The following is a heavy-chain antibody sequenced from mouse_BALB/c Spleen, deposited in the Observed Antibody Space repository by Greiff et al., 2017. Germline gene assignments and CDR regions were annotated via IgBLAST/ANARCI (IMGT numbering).Heavy chain of an antibody. CDR2: INPDSSTI. D-gene: IGHD1-1*01. CDR1: GFDFSRYW. V-gene: IGHV4-1*02. CDR3: ARGIYYYGSSYGAWFAY. Sequence: CEASGFDFSRYWMSWVRQAPGKGLEWIGEINPDSSTINYTPSLKDKFIISRDNAKNTLYLQMSKVRSEDTALYYCARGIYYYGSSYGAWFAYWGQGTLVTVSA. J-gene: IGHJ3*01.